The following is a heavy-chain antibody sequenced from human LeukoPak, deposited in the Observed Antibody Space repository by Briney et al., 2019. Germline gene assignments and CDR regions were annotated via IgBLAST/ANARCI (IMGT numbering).Heavy chain of an antibody. J-gene: IGHJ4*02. CDR2: ISYDGSSK. CDR3: AKGDWELGSTGYFDY. D-gene: IGHD1-26*01. V-gene: IGHV3-30*18. CDR1: GFTFSSYA. Sequence: GGSLRLSCAASGFTFSSYAMHWVRQAPGKGLEWVAVISYDGSSKYYAYFVKGRFIISRDNSKNTLFVQMNSLRPEDTAVYYCAKGDWELGSTGYFDYWGQGTLVTVSS.